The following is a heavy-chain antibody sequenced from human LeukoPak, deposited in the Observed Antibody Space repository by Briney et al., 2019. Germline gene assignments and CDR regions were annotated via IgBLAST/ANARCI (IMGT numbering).Heavy chain of an antibody. Sequence: PSGTLSLTCTVSGGSVSSYYWSWIRQPPGEGLEWIAYIHNSGSTNYNPSLKSRATIAVGTSKNQFSLKLSSVTAADTAMYYCVRDWEGFNFDIWGQGTVVTVSS. D-gene: IGHD1-26*01. J-gene: IGHJ3*02. CDR1: GGSVSSYY. V-gene: IGHV4-59*02. CDR2: IHNSGST. CDR3: VRDWEGFNFDI.